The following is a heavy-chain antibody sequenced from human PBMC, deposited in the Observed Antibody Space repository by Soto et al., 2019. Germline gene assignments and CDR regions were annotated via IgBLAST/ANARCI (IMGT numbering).Heavy chain of an antibody. V-gene: IGHV1-69*13. CDR1: GYTFTTYG. CDR3: ARGWGYESSDYYYAY. D-gene: IGHD3-22*01. J-gene: IGHJ4*02. CDR2: ISPMFGTA. Sequence: SVKVSCKASGYTFTTYGISWVRQAPGQGLEWMGWISPMFGTANYAQKFKGRVTITADEPTRTAYMDLRSLRSEDTAVYYCARGWGYESSDYYYAYWGQGTLVTVS.